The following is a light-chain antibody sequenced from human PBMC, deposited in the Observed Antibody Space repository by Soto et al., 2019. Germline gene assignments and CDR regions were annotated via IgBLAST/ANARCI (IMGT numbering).Light chain of an antibody. CDR1: SSNIGAGYD. J-gene: IGLJ1*01. Sequence: QSVLTQPPSVSGAPGQRVTISCSGSSSNIGAGYDAHWYQQLPGAAPKLLIFDNTNRPSGVSNRFSGSKSGNTASLTISGLQAEDEADYYCSSYTSSSTLDVFGTGTKVTV. V-gene: IGLV1-40*01. CDR3: SSYTSSSTLDV. CDR2: DNT.